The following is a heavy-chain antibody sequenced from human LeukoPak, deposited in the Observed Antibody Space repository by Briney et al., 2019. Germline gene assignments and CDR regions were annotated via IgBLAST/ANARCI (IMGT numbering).Heavy chain of an antibody. J-gene: IGHJ3*02. D-gene: IGHD5-12*01. CDR1: GFTFSSYS. V-gene: IGHV3-21*01. CDR2: ISSSSSYI. Sequence: GGSLRLSCAASGFTFSSYSMNRVRQAPGKGLEWVSSISSSSSYIYYADSVKGRFTISRDNAKNSLYLQMNSLRAEDTAVYYCARVKEASAFDIWGQGAMVTVSS. CDR3: ARVKEASAFDI.